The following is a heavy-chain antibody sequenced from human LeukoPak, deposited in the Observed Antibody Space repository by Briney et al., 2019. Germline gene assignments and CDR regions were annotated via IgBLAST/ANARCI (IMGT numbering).Heavy chain of an antibody. CDR1: GYTFTSYD. CDR2: MNPNSGNT. D-gene: IGHD6-19*01. J-gene: IGHJ4*02. V-gene: IGHV1-8*03. CDR3: ARTEAVAGTGSDY. Sequence: ASVKVSCKASGYTFTSYDINWVRQATGQGLEWMGWMNPNSGNTGYAQKFQGRVTITRNTSISTAYMKLSSLRSEDTAVYYCARTEAVAGTGSDYWGQGTLVTVSS.